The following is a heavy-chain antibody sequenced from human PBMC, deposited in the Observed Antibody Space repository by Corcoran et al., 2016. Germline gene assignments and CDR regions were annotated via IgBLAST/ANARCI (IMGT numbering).Heavy chain of an antibody. CDR2: ISHRGRT. V-gene: IGHV4-34*01. CDR1: GGSFSDHS. Sequence: QVQLQQWGAGLLKPSETLSLTCAVYGGSFSDHSWSWIRQPPGKGLEWIGEISHRGRTTYNPSLKSRITISVDTSKNQFSLKLSSVSAADTAVYYCARHRKSCWYFDLWGRGTLVTVSS. CDR3: ARHRKSCWYFDL. J-gene: IGHJ2*01. D-gene: IGHD3-16*02.